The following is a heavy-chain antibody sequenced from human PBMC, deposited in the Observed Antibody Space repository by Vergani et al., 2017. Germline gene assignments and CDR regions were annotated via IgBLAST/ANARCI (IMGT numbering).Heavy chain of an antibody. CDR3: ARDRSVYDFQYYYSMDV. Sequence: QVQLVQSGAEVKKPGASVKVSCKASGYTFTSYYMHGVRQAPGQGLEWMGIINPSGGSTSYEPECQGRVTMTRDTPTSTVYMELSSLRSEDTAVYYCARDRSVYDFQYYYSMDVWGKGTTVTVSS. J-gene: IGHJ6*03. CDR1: GYTFTSYY. CDR2: INPSGGST. D-gene: IGHD5/OR15-5a*01. V-gene: IGHV1-46*01.